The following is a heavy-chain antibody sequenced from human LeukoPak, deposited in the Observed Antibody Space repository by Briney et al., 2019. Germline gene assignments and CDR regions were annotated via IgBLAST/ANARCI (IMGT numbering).Heavy chain of an antibody. CDR2: INTDGSIT. Sequence: GGSLRLSCAASGFTFSSYWMHWVRQVPGKGLVWVSRINTDGSITNYADSVKGRFTISRDNAKNTLYLQMDSLRAEDTAVYYCARDLRGPRDCWGQGTLVTVSS. J-gene: IGHJ4*02. D-gene: IGHD3-10*01. CDR3: ARDLRGPRDC. V-gene: IGHV3-74*01. CDR1: GFTFSSYW.